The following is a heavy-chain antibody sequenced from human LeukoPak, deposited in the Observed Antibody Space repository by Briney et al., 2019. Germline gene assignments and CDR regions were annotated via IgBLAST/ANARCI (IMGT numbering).Heavy chain of an antibody. J-gene: IGHJ4*02. V-gene: IGHV3-23*01. D-gene: IGHD1-26*01. CDR1: GFTFSRYA. CDR2: LGVSVSGYGGST. Sequence: GGSLRLSCAASGFTFSRYAMSWVRQAPGKGLEWVSALGVSVSGYGGSTYYADSVKGRFTISRDNSKNTLYLQMNSLRAEDTAVYYYAKPRSGSYDFDYWGQGTLVTVSS. CDR3: AKPRSGSYDFDY.